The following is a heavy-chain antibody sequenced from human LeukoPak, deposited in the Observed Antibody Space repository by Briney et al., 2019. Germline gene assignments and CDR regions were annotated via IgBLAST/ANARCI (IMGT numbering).Heavy chain of an antibody. Sequence: GGSLRLSCAASGFTFSSYSMNWVRQAPGKGLEWVSSISISSSYIYYADSVKGRFTISRDNAKNSLYLQMNSLRAEDTAVYYCAKTYYDILTGYYDAFDIWGQGTMVTVSS. J-gene: IGHJ3*02. CDR3: AKTYYDILTGYYDAFDI. CDR2: ISISSSYI. V-gene: IGHV3-21*04. CDR1: GFTFSSYS. D-gene: IGHD3-9*01.